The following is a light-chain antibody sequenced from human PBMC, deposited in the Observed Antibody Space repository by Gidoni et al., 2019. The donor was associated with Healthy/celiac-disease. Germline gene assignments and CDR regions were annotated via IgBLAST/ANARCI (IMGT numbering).Light chain of an antibody. CDR1: QSISSY. CDR2: AAS. CDR3: QQSYSTPIT. J-gene: IGKJ5*01. V-gene: IGKV1-39*01. Sequence: DIQMTQSPSSLSASVGDRVTITCRASQSISSYLNWYQQKPGKAPQLLIYAASSLQSGVPSRFSGSGSGTDFTLPISSLQPEDFATYYCQQSYSTPITFGQGTRLEIK.